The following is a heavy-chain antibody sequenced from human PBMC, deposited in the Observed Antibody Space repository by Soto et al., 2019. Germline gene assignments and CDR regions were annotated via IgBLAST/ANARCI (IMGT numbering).Heavy chain of an antibody. CDR2: IDPSDSYT. CDR3: ARRRCSSCLYYSSGMDV. CDR1: GYSFTSYW. Sequence: PGESLKISCKGSGYSFTSYWISWVRQMPGKGLEWMGRIDPSDSYTNYSPSFQGHVTISADKSISTAYLQWSSLKASDTAMYYCARRRCSSCLYYSSGMDVWGQGTTVTVSS. D-gene: IGHD2-2*01. J-gene: IGHJ6*02. V-gene: IGHV5-10-1*01.